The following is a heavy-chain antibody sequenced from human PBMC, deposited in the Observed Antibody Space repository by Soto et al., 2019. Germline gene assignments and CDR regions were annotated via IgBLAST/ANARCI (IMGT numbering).Heavy chain of an antibody. CDR3: ARVDCSGGSCYSPPTAFDY. CDR2: IIPIFGTA. CDR1: GGTFSSYA. J-gene: IGHJ4*02. V-gene: IGHV1-69*01. Sequence: QVQLVQSGAEVKKPGSSVKVSCKASGGTFSSYAISWVRQAPGQGLEWMGGIIPIFGTANYAQEFQGRVTITADESTSTAYMELSSLRSEDTAVYYCARVDCSGGSCYSPPTAFDYWGQGTRVTVSS. D-gene: IGHD2-15*01.